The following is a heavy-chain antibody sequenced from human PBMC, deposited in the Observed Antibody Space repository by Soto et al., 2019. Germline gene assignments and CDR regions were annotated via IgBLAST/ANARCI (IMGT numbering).Heavy chain of an antibody. Sequence: QITLKESGPTLVKPTQTLTLTCTFSGFSRNTRGLGVGWIRQPPGKALEWLPLISWDGEKRYSPSLKSRLTITKDTSENQVVLTMTNMDPVDTAAYYFALRRGDLLTCHYYFDYWGQGTLVTVSS. CDR3: ALRRGDLLTCHYYFDY. CDR1: GFSRNTRGLG. D-gene: IGHD3-9*01. CDR2: ISWDGEK. V-gene: IGHV2-5*02. J-gene: IGHJ4*02.